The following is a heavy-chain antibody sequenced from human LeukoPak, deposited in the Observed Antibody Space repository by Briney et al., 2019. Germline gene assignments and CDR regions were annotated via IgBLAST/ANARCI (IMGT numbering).Heavy chain of an antibody. CDR2: ISNSGDWI. CDR3: ARDHAINSGYYEILDY. V-gene: IGHV3-11*01. J-gene: IGHJ4*02. D-gene: IGHD3-22*01. Sequence: PGGSLRLSCAASGFTFSDYYMSWIRQAPGKGLEWVSYISNSGDWIHYADSVKGRFTISRDNAKNSLYLQMNSLRAEDTAVYYCARDHAINSGYYEILDYWGQGTLVTVSS. CDR1: GFTFSDYY.